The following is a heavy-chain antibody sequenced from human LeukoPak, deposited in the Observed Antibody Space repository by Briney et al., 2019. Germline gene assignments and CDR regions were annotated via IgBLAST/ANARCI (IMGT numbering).Heavy chain of an antibody. D-gene: IGHD2-15*01. CDR3: ARYLGYPLYYFDY. CDR2: IYHSGST. J-gene: IGHJ4*02. V-gene: IGHV4-38-2*02. Sequence: SETLSLTCTVSGYSISSGYYWGWIRQPLGKGLEWIGSIYHSGSTYYNPSLKSRVTISVDTSKNQFSLKLSSVTAADTAVYYCARYLGYPLYYFDYWGQGTLVTVSS. CDR1: GYSISSGYY.